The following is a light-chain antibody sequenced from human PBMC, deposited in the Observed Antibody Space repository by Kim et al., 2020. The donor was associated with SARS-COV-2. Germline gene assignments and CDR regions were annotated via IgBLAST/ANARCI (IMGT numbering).Light chain of an antibody. CDR2: FNK. CDR1: NIGNRN. CDR3: QVWDPNSDHWV. V-gene: IGLV3-21*04. J-gene: IGLJ3*02. Sequence: PGKAGRFTCGGDNIGNRNVRSYRRKPGQAPLLLIYFNKDRPSGIPERFSGSNSGNTATLTIRRVEAGDEADYYCQVWDPNSDHWVFGGGTQLTVL.